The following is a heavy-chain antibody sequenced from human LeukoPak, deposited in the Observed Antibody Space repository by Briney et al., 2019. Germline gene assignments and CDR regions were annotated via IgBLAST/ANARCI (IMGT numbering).Heavy chain of an antibody. CDR1: GFAFSDYN. Sequence: GGSLRLSYAASGFAFSDYNMNWVRQAPGKGLEWVSYITNWSGTIYYADSVKGRFTISRDNAKNSLYLQMNSLRAEDTAVYYCARSDAPMDKHFDYWGQGTLVTVSS. CDR2: ITNWSGTI. V-gene: IGHV3-48*04. J-gene: IGHJ4*02. CDR3: ARSDAPMDKHFDY. D-gene: IGHD3-10*01.